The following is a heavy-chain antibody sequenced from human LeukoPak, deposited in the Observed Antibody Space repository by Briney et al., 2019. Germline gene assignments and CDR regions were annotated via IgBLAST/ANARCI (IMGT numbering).Heavy chain of an antibody. CDR2: ISSSSSTI. Sequence: PGGSLRLSCAASGFTFSSYSMNWVRQAPGKGLEWVSYISSSSSTIYYADSVKGRFTISRDNAKNSLYLQMNSLRAEDTAVYYCARDLSRRYYYDSSGLAEYFQHWGQGTLVTVSS. V-gene: IGHV3-48*04. CDR3: ARDLSRRYYYDSSGLAEYFQH. J-gene: IGHJ1*01. CDR1: GFTFSSYS. D-gene: IGHD3-22*01.